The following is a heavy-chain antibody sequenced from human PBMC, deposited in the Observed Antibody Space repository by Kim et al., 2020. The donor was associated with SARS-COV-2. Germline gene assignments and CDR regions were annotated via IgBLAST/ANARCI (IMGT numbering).Heavy chain of an antibody. D-gene: IGHD3-3*01. Sequence: GGSLRLSCAASGFTFSDYYMSWIRQAPGKGLEWVSYISSSSSYTNYADSVKGRFTISRDNAKNSLYLQMNSLRAEDTAVYYCARDQGSYYDFWSGYYTENWFDPWGQGTLVTVSS. CDR3: ARDQGSYYDFWSGYYTENWFDP. CDR1: GFTFSDYY. J-gene: IGHJ5*02. V-gene: IGHV3-11*05. CDR2: ISSSSSYT.